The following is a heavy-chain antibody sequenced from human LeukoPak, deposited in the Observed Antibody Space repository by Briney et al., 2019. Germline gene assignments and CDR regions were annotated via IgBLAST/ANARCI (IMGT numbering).Heavy chain of an antibody. D-gene: IGHD3-3*01. Sequence: GASVTVSCKASGYTFTSYGISWVRQAPGQGLEWMGWISAYNGNTNYAQKLQGRVTMTTDTSTSTAYMELRSLRSDDTAVYYCARDQYGFWSGYYSPGYWGQGTLVTVSS. CDR3: ARDQYGFWSGYYSPGY. J-gene: IGHJ4*02. CDR1: GYTFTSYG. CDR2: ISAYNGNT. V-gene: IGHV1-18*01.